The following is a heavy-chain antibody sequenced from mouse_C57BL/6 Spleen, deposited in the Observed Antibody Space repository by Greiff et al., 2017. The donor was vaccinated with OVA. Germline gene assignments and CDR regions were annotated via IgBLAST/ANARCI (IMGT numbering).Heavy chain of an antibody. J-gene: IGHJ4*01. Sequence: EVKVVESGPGMVKPSQSLSLTCTVTGYSITSGYDWHWIRHFPGNKLEWMGYISYSGSTNYNPSLKSRISITHDTSKNHFFLKLNSVTTEDTATYYCARAREFYAMDYWGQGTSVTVSS. V-gene: IGHV3-1*01. CDR3: ARAREFYAMDY. CDR1: GYSITSGYD. CDR2: ISYSGST.